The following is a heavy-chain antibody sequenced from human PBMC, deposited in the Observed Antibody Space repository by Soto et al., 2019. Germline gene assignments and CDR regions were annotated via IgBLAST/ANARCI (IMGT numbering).Heavy chain of an antibody. Sequence: QVQLVESGGGLVKPGGSLRLSCAASGFTFSDYYMSWIRQAPGKGLEWVSYISSSGSTIYYADSVKGRFTISRDNAKNSLYLQMNSLRAEDTAVYYCARDPAIGPTRELDSYYYYYYGTDVWGQGTTVTVSS. D-gene: IGHD1-1*01. CDR3: ARDPAIGPTRELDSYYYYYYGTDV. CDR1: GFTFSDYY. J-gene: IGHJ6*02. V-gene: IGHV3-11*01. CDR2: ISSSGSTI.